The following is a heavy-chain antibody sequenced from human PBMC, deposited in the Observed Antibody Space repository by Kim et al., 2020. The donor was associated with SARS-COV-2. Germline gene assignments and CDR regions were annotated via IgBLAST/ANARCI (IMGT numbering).Heavy chain of an antibody. Sequence: GGSLRLSCVVTGFTFTGYAMHWVRQAPGKGLEWVAIISYDGSNQYYADSVKGRFTISRDNSKNTLYLQMNSLRTEDTAVYYCARDPDYGDYTSFGIDSWGQGTLVTVSS. CDR3: ARDPDYGDYTSFGIDS. D-gene: IGHD4-17*01. J-gene: IGHJ4*02. V-gene: IGHV3-30-3*01. CDR1: GFTFTGYA. CDR2: ISYDGSNQ.